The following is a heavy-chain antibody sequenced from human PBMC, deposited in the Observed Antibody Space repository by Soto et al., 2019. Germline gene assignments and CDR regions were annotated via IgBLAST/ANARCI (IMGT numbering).Heavy chain of an antibody. CDR2: ISGSGGST. J-gene: IGHJ3*02. V-gene: IGHV3-23*01. CDR1: GFTFSSYA. D-gene: IGHD2-15*01. Sequence: GGSLRLSCAASGFTFSSYAMSWVRQAPGKGLEWVSGISGSGGSTYYADFVKGRFTISRDKSKNTRYLQMNSLRAEDTAVYYCAKDIVVVVAAGDAFDIWGQGTMVTVSS. CDR3: AKDIVVVVAAGDAFDI.